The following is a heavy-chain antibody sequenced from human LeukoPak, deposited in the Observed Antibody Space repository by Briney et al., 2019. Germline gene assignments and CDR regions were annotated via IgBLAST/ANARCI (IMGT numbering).Heavy chain of an antibody. J-gene: IGHJ4*02. Sequence: ASVKVSCKASGYTFTSYDINWVRQATGQGLEWMGWMNPNSGNTGYAQKFQGRVTMTRNTSISTAYIELSSLRSEDTAVYYCARNGNRSSWFDYWGQGTLVTVSS. D-gene: IGHD6-13*01. CDR1: GYTFTSYD. CDR3: ARNGNRSSWFDY. V-gene: IGHV1-8*01. CDR2: MNPNSGNT.